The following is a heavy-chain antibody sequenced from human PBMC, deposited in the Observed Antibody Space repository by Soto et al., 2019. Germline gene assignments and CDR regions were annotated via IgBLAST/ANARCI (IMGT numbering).Heavy chain of an antibody. Sequence: SETLSLTCTVSDGSISDYYWSWIRQSPEKGLEYIAYSSYGGITNLNPALNSRVTISIDTSKNQFSLKVTSLTAADTAVYYCARVAGSGWYDAWGQGTLVTVSS. CDR3: ARVAGSGWYDA. CDR1: DGSISDYY. V-gene: IGHV4-59*01. CDR2: SSYGGIT. D-gene: IGHD6-19*01. J-gene: IGHJ5*02.